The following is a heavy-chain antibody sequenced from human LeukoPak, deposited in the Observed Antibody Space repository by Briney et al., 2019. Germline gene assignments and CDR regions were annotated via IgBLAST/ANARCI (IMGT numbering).Heavy chain of an antibody. CDR3: ARHQLTVTTVFWFDP. CDR1: GGSFSGYY. V-gene: IGHV4-34*01. D-gene: IGHD4-17*01. J-gene: IGHJ5*02. CDR2: INHSGST. Sequence: SETLSLTCAVYGGSFSGYYWSWIRQPPGKGLEWIGEINHSGSTNYNPSLKSRVTISVDTSKNQFSLKLSSVTAADTAVYYCARHQLTVTTVFWFDPWGQGTLVTVSS.